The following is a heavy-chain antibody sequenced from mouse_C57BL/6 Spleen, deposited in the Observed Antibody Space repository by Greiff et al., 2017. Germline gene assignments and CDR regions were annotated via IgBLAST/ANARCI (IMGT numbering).Heavy chain of an antibody. CDR3: TTVDSPDY. D-gene: IGHD3-2*01. CDR1: GFNIKDYY. J-gene: IGHJ2*01. Sequence: VHVKQSGAELVRPGASVKLSCTASGFNIKDYYMHWVKQRPEQGLEWIGRIDPEDGDTEYAPKFQGKATMTADTSSNTASLQLSSLTSEDTAVYYCTTVDSPDYWGQGTTLTVSS. V-gene: IGHV14-1*01. CDR2: IDPEDGDT.